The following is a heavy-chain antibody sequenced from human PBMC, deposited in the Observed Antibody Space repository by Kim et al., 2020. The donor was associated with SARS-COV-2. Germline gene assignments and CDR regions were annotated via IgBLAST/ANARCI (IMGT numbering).Heavy chain of an antibody. CDR1: GFTFRTYW. CDR3: ARRYYDSRGYYYFDS. V-gene: IGHV3-74*01. D-gene: IGHD3-22*01. J-gene: IGHJ4*01. CDR2: TSGDGSTT. Sequence: GGSLRLSCAASGFTFRTYWMHWVRQAPGKGLVWVSRTSGDGSTTNYADSVKGRFTISRDNAKNTLYLQLNSLRAEDTAIYYCARRYYDSRGYYYFDSWG.